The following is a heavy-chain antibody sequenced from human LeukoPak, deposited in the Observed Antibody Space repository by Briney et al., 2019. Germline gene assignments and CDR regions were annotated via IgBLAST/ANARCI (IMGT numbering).Heavy chain of an antibody. D-gene: IGHD2-21*01. J-gene: IGHJ4*02. CDR1: GITFSSYS. CDR3: ARGGLSIVGY. Sequence: GGSLRLSCGASGITFSSYSMNWVRQAPGKGLEWVSYISSSGSTKYYADSVKGRFTISRDNARNSLYLQMNSLRAEDTAVYFCARGGLSIVGYWGQGTLVTVSS. CDR2: ISSSGSTK. V-gene: IGHV3-48*01.